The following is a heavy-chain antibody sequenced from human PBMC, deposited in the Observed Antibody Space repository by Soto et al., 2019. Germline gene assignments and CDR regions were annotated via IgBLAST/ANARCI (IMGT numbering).Heavy chain of an antibody. J-gene: IGHJ6*03. CDR3: AIRLQTGTVRYMDG. CDR2: IYYSGST. D-gene: IGHD1-1*01. V-gene: IGHV4-39*01. Sequence: QLQLQESGPGLVKPSETLSLTCTVSGGSISSSSYYWGWVREPPGKGLEWIGRIYYSGSTYYKPSLKSRVTITVDTSKNQFSLKLSSVTAADTAVYYYAIRLQTGTVRYMDGWGKGTTVTLSS. CDR1: GGSISSSSYY.